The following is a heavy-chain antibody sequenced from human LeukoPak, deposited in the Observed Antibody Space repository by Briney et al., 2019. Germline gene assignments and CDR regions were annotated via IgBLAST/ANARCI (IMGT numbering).Heavy chain of an antibody. Sequence: ASVKASCKASGYTFTSYYLHWVRQAPGQGLEYMGWINPNTGGTNYVQKFQGRVTMTRDTSISTGYMELSRLRSDDTALYYCARADGYNLGDFWGQGAQVTVSS. V-gene: IGHV1-2*02. CDR1: GYTFTSYY. CDR3: ARADGYNLGDF. CDR2: INPNTGGT. D-gene: IGHD5-24*01. J-gene: IGHJ4*02.